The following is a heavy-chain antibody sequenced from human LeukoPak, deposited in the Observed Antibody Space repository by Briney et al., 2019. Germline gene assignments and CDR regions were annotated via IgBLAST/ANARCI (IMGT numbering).Heavy chain of an antibody. D-gene: IGHD3-22*01. CDR1: GFTVSSNY. CDR2: IYSGGST. CDR3: YSMIVVEIRVISDY. Sequence: GGSLRLSCAVSGFTVSSNYMSWVRQAPGKGLEWVSVIYSGGSTYYADSVKGRFTISRDNSKNTLYLQMNSLRAEDTAVYYCYSMIVVEIRVISDYWGQGALVTVSS. V-gene: IGHV3-66*01. J-gene: IGHJ4*02.